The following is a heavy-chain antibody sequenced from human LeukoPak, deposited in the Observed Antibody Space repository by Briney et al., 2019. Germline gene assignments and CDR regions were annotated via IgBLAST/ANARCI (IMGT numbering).Heavy chain of an antibody. D-gene: IGHD6-19*01. CDR2: ISSSSSTI. CDR3: ARDRSGWFFDC. Sequence: PGGSLRLSRAASGFTFSSDSINWGRQAPGKGLEWVSYISSSSSTIYYADSVKGRFTTYRDNAKNSLYLQMNSLRGEDTAVYYCARDRSGWFFDCWGQGTVVTVSS. J-gene: IGHJ4*02. V-gene: IGHV3-48*01. CDR1: GFTFSSDS.